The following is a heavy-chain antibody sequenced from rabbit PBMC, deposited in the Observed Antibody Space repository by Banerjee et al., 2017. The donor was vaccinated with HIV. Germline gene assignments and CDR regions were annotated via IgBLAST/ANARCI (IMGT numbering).Heavy chain of an antibody. V-gene: IGHV1S7*01. CDR2: IDPAFGST. J-gene: IGHJ4*01. CDR1: GFDFSSYG. D-gene: IGHD6-1*01. Sequence: QLKESGGGLVQPGGSLKLSCKASGFDFSSYGISWVRQAPGKGLEWIGYIDPAFGSTYYASWVNGRFTISSDNAQNTVDLQMNSLTAADTATYFCARGYGGYAAYDFANLWGPGTLVTVS. CDR3: ARGYGGYAAYDFANL.